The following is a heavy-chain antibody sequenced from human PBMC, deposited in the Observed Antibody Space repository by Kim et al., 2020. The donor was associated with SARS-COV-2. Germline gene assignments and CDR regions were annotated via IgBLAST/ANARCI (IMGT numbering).Heavy chain of an antibody. D-gene: IGHD3-22*01. J-gene: IGHJ4*02. V-gene: IGHV1-2*06. Sequence: ASVKVSCKASGYTFTAYFMDWVRQAPGQGLEWMGRINPNSGGTNYAQRFQGRVTMTRDTSISTAYMELSRLSSDDTAVYYCARGRYFYDSSGRYYVSPFDYWGQGTLVTVSS. CDR1: GYTFTAYF. CDR3: ARGRYFYDSSGRYYVSPFDY. CDR2: INPNSGGT.